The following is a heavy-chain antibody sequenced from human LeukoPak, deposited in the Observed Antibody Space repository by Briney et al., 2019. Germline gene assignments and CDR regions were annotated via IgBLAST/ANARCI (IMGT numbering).Heavy chain of an antibody. D-gene: IGHD6-25*01. CDR3: ARSIVAAGYFDY. CDR2: ISGSGART. Sequence: GGSLRLSCAASGFNFRSSAMSWVRQAPGKGLEWVSAISGSGARTFYADSVKGRFTISRDNSKNTLYLQMNSLRAEDTAVYYCARSIVAAGYFDYWGQGTLVTVSS. CDR1: GFNFRSSA. V-gene: IGHV3-23*01. J-gene: IGHJ4*02.